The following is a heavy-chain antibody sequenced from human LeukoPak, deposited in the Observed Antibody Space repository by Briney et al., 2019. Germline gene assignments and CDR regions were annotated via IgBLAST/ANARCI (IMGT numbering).Heavy chain of an antibody. J-gene: IGHJ4*02. CDR3: AKGWVDLTTLDY. Sequence: QTGGSLSLSCAASGFTFSSYAMSWVRQAPGKGLEWVSAISGSGGSTYYADSVKGRFTISRDNSKNTLYLQMNSLRAEDTAVYYCAKGWVDLTTLDYWGQGTLVTVSS. CDR1: GFTFSSYA. D-gene: IGHD4-11*01. CDR2: ISGSGGST. V-gene: IGHV3-23*01.